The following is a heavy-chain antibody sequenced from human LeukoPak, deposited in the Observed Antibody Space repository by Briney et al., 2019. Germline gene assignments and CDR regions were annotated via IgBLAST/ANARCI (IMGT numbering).Heavy chain of an antibody. CDR1: GGSISSSSYS. CDR3: ARLPKDTAMVTGYFDY. Sequence: SETLSLTCTVSGGSISSSSYSWGWIRQPPGKGLEWIGSIYYSGSTYYNPSLKSRVTISVDTSKNQFSLKLSSVTAADTAVYYCARLPKDTAMVTGYFDYWGQGTLVTVSS. J-gene: IGHJ4*02. D-gene: IGHD5-18*01. CDR2: IYYSGST. V-gene: IGHV4-39*01.